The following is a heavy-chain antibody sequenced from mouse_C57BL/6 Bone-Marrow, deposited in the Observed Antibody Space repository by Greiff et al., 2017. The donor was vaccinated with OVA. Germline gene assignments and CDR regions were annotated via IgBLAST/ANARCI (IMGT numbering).Heavy chain of an antibody. CDR1: GYTFTSYW. D-gene: IGHD1-1*01. CDR2: IDPSDSYT. CDR3: AREGITTVVLHWYFDV. V-gene: IGHV1-50*01. J-gene: IGHJ1*03. Sequence: QVQLQQSGAELVKPGASVKLSCKASGYTFTSYWMQWVRQRPGQGLEWIGEIDPSDSYTNYNQKFKGKATLTVDTSSSTAYMQLSSLTSEDSAVYYCAREGITTVVLHWYFDVWGTGTTVTVSS.